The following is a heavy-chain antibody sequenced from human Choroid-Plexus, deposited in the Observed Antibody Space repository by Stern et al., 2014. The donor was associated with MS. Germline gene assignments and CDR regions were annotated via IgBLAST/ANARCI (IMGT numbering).Heavy chain of an antibody. CDR2: VSYDGSNK. D-gene: IGHD2/OR15-2a*01. CDR3: AKDRQYLTYFFDH. J-gene: IGHJ5*02. CDR1: GFTFGSCA. Sequence: VQLVESGGGVVQPGRPLRLSCVASGFTFGSCAMHWVRQAPGKGLEWVAGVSYDGSNKYYADSVKGRFTISRDNSQNPLYMQMGSLRPEDTAVYYCAKDRQYLTYFFDHWGQGSLVTVSS. V-gene: IGHV3-30*18.